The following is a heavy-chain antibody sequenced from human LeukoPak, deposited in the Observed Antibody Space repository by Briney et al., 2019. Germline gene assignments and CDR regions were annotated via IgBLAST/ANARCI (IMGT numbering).Heavy chain of an antibody. D-gene: IGHD2-15*01. V-gene: IGHV3-7*03. CDR2: IKQDGSEK. CDR1: GFTFSNYW. J-gene: IGHJ4*02. CDR3: ANLHCSGGSCYSEDYFDY. Sequence: PGGSLRLSCAASGFTFSNYWMTWVRQAPGKGLQWVANIKQDGSEKYYVDSVKGRFTISRDNAKNSLYLQMNSLRAEDTAVYYCANLHCSGGSCYSEDYFDYWGQGTLVTVSS.